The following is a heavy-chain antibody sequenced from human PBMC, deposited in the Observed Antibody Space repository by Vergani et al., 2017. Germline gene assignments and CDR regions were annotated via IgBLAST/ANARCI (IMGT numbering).Heavy chain of an antibody. CDR1: GGTFSSYA. D-gene: IGHD7-27*01. V-gene: IGHV1-69*01. Sequence: QVQLVQSGAEVKKPGSSVKVSCKASGGTFSSYAISWVRQAPGQGLEWMGGIIPIFGTANYAQKFQGRVTITADESTSTAYMELSSLRSEDTAVYYCARSGGELGILPSSFDYWGQGTPVTVSS. J-gene: IGHJ4*02. CDR3: ARSGGELGILPSSFDY. CDR2: IIPIFGTA.